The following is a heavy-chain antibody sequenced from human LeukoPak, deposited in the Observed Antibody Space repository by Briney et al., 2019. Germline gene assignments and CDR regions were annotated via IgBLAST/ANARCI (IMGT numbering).Heavy chain of an antibody. CDR1: GFTFSDYS. V-gene: IGHV3-48*04. J-gene: IGHJ4*02. Sequence: GGSLRLSCAASGFTFSDYSMNWVRQAPGKGLEWISYIGISSGNTKYADSVKGRFTTSGDNAKGSPYLQMNSLRVEDTAAYYCARDYNYAFDNWGQGTLVTVSS. D-gene: IGHD1-1*01. CDR3: ARDYNYAFDN. CDR2: IGISSGNT.